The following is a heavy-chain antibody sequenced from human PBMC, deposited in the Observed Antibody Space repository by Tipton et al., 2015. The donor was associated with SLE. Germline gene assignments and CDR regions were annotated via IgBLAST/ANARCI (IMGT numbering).Heavy chain of an antibody. J-gene: IGHJ4*01. CDR3: ARGESSGYYVDY. CDR2: INSDGRGT. CDR1: GFTFSTYW. D-gene: IGHD3-22*01. V-gene: IGHV3-74*01. Sequence: SLRLSCAASGFTFSTYWMHWVRQAPGKGLVWVSRINSDGRGTSYADSVKGRFTISRDNAKNTLCLQMNSLRAEGTAAYYCARGESSGYYVDYWGHGTLVTVSS.